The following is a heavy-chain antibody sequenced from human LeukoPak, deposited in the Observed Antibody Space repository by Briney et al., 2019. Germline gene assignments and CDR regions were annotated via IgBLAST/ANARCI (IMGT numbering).Heavy chain of an antibody. J-gene: IGHJ5*02. V-gene: IGHV3-30*04. CDR1: GFTFSSYA. D-gene: IGHD3-10*01. CDR2: ISYDGSNK. Sequence: PGGSLRLSCAASGFTFSSYAMHWVRQAPGKGLEWVAVISYDGSNKYYADSVKGRFTISRDNAKNTLYLQMNSLRAEDTAVYYCARDPTLWFEDEHNWFDPWGQGTLVTVSS. CDR3: ARDPTLWFEDEHNWFDP.